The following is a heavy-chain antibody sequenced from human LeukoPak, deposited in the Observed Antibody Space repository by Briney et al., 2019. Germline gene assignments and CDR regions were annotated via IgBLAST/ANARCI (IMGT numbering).Heavy chain of an antibody. J-gene: IGHJ4*02. CDR3: ARESYYYDSSGYYVYYFDY. CDR2: ISSSGTTT. CDR1: GFTFSDYY. V-gene: IGHV3-11*01. Sequence: PGGSLRLSCAASGFTFSDYYMSWIRQAPGKGLEWVSYISSSGTTTYYADSVKGRFTISRDNAKNSLYLQMNSLRAEDTAVYYCARESYYYDSSGYYVYYFDYWGQGTLVTVSS. D-gene: IGHD3-22*01.